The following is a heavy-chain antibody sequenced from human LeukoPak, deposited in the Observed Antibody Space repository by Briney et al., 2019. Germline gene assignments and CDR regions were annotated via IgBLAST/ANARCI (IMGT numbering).Heavy chain of an antibody. CDR1: GFSFSSYA. D-gene: IGHD4-23*01. CDR2: ITSGGGGGNT. J-gene: IGHJ4*02. CDR3: ARDLGGGPPGY. V-gene: IGHV3-23*01. Sequence: GGSLRLSCAASGFSFSSYALTWVRQAPGKGLEWVSGITSGGGGGNTYYADSVRGRFTISRDNAKNSLYLQMNSLRAEDTAVYYCARDLGGGPPGYWGQGTLVTVSS.